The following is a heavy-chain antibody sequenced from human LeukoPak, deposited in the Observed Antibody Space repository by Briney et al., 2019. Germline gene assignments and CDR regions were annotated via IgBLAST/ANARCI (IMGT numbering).Heavy chain of an antibody. CDR2: IYTSGST. CDR3: SRAQCSGGSCYYFDY. Sequence: PSETLSLTCTVSGGSISSGSYYWSWIRQPAGKGLEWIGRIYTSGSTNYNPSLKSRVTISVDTSKNQFSLKLSSVTAAATAVYYCSRAQCSGGSCYYFDYGGQGTLVTVSS. V-gene: IGHV4-61*02. CDR1: GGSISSGSYY. J-gene: IGHJ4*02. D-gene: IGHD2-15*01.